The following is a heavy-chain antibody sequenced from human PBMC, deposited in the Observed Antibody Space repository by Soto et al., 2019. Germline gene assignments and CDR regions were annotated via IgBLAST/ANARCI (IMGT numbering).Heavy chain of an antibody. CDR2: SSNSGTFT. D-gene: IGHD3-10*02. V-gene: IGHV3-11*06. CDR3: ARSGDNYNVLDY. CDR1: GFTFSDYY. J-gene: IGHJ4*02. Sequence: GGSLRLSCEGSGFTFSDYYMSWIRQAPGRGLEWISYSSNSGTFTRYSDSVKSRFSISRDNTRNFLYLQMNSLRAEDTAVYYCARSGDNYNVLDYWGQGTPVTVSS.